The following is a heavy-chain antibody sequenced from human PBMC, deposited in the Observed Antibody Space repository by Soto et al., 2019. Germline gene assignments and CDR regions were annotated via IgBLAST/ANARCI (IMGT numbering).Heavy chain of an antibody. J-gene: IGHJ4*01. CDR3: ARRPGYDNTTGYYPFDC. D-gene: IGHD3-9*01. CDR2: FYWDDGK. CDR1: GFSLSTSVVG. V-gene: IGHV2-5*02. Sequence: GPTLVTPTQPLPLTIPFPGFSLSTSVVGVPCIRQPPGKALEWDALFYWDDGKRYSPSLKTRLNITKDTSKIQVVFTVTNVAPVDTATDYCARRPGYDNTTGYYPFDCCG.